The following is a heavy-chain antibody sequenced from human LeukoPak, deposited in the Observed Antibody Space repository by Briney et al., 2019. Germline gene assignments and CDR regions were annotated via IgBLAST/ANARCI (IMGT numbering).Heavy chain of an antibody. D-gene: IGHD4-11*01. Sequence: SETLSLTCTVSGGSISSSEYFWGWVRQPPGKGLEWIGNIYYSGSTYYNPSLKSRVTVSLDTSKNQFSLKLSSVTAADTAVYYCASFPTNHYRTWFDPWGQGTLVTVSS. CDR1: GGSISSSEYF. J-gene: IGHJ5*02. V-gene: IGHV4-39*01. CDR2: IYYSGST. CDR3: ASFPTNHYRTWFDP.